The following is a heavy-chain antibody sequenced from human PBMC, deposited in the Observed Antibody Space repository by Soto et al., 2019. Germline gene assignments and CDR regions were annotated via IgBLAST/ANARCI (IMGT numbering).Heavy chain of an antibody. D-gene: IGHD2-8*01. V-gene: IGHV1-69*13. CDR1: GGTFSSYA. CDR2: IIPIFGTA. Sequence: SVKVSCKASGGTFSSYAISWVRQAPGQGLEWMGGIIPIFGTANYAQKFQGRVTITADESTSTAYMELSSLRSEDTAVYYCARDLGYCTNGVCYREDVLDYWGQGTLVTVSS. J-gene: IGHJ4*02. CDR3: ARDLGYCTNGVCYREDVLDY.